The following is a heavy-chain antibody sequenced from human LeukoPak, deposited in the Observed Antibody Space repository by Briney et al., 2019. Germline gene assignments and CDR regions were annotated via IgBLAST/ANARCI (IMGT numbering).Heavy chain of an antibody. CDR2: IYPGDSDT. Sequence: GESLQISCKGSGYIFTSYWIGWVRPLPGKGLEWMGIIYPGDSDTRYSPSFQGQVTISADKSISTAYLQWSSLKASDTAMYYCARFKATTYYYYGMDVWGQGTTVTVSS. V-gene: IGHV5-51*01. CDR3: ARFKATTYYYYGMDV. D-gene: IGHD5-12*01. CDR1: GYIFTSYW. J-gene: IGHJ6*02.